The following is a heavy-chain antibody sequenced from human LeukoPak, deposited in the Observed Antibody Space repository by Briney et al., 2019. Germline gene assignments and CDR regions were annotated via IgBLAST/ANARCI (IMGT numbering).Heavy chain of an antibody. Sequence: PGGTLRLSCAASGFTFSSYGMSWVRQAPGKGLEWVSAISGSGGSTYYADSVKGRFTISRDNSKNTLYLQMNSLRAEDTAVYYCAKDLVEMATMDYWGQGTLVTVSS. D-gene: IGHD5-24*01. J-gene: IGHJ4*02. CDR3: AKDLVEMATMDY. CDR2: ISGSGGST. CDR1: GFTFSSYG. V-gene: IGHV3-23*01.